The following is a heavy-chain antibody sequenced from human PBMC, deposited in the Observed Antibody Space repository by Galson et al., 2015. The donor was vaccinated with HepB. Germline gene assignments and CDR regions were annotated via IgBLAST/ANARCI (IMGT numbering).Heavy chain of an antibody. CDR2: ISSSTYYI. CDR3: ANHDILTGYYHS. J-gene: IGHJ4*02. V-gene: IGHV3-21*04. CDR1: GFTFSTYS. Sequence: SLRLSCAASGFTFSTYSMNWVRQAPGKGLEWVSSISSSTYYIYYADSVKGRFTISRDNSKNTLYLQMNSLRAEDTAVYYCANHDILTGYYHSWGQGTLVTVSS. D-gene: IGHD3-9*01.